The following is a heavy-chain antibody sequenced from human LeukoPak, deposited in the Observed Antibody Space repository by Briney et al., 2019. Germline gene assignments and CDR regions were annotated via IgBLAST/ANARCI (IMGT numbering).Heavy chain of an antibody. CDR2: ISGSGGST. CDR1: GFTFSSYA. V-gene: IGHV3-23*01. CDR3: AKLEASVTTHFDY. Sequence: PGGSLRLSCAASGFTFSSYAMSWVRQAPGKELEWVSAISGSGGSTYYADSVKGRFTISRDNSKNTLYLQMNSLRAEDTAVYYCAKLEASVTTHFDYWGQGTLVTVSS. J-gene: IGHJ4*02. D-gene: IGHD4-17*01.